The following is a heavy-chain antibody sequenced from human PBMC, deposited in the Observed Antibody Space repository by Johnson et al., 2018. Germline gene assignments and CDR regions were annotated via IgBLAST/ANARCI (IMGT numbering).Heavy chain of an antibody. CDR3: AKAGGSGYDDMDV. J-gene: IGHJ6*03. CDR1: GGSITDDY. Sequence: QVRLQESGPGLVKPSESLSLTCTVSGGSITDDYWIWIRQHPGKGLEWIGYISYSGNTKYNPSHDSRVTIPVDTSKTQSSLRLSSVTAADTATYYCAKAGGSGYDDMDVWGKGTTVTVSS. V-gene: IGHV4-59*01. CDR2: ISYSGNT. D-gene: IGHD3-16*01.